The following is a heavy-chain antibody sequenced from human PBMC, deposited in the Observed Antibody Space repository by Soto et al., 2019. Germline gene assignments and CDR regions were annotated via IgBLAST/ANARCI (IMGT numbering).Heavy chain of an antibody. J-gene: IGHJ6*02. CDR1: GGTFSSYA. CDR3: ARAGIVVVITTVYYYGMDV. CDR2: IIPIFGTA. Sequence: QVQLVQSGAEVKKPGSSVKVSCKASGGTFSSYAISWVRQAPGQGLEWMGGIIPIFGTANYAQKFQGRVTITADESTSTAYMELSSLRSEDTAVYYCARAGIVVVITTVYYYGMDVWGQGTTVTVSS. V-gene: IGHV1-69*12. D-gene: IGHD3-22*01.